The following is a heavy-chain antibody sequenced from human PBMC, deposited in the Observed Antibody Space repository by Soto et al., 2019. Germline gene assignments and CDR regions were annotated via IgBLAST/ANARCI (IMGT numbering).Heavy chain of an antibody. D-gene: IGHD1-26*01. CDR1: GGSINSFY. CDR2: IYSSGTT. J-gene: IGHJ4*02. V-gene: IGHV4-4*07. CDR3: ARDRIVGTSYFDY. Sequence: QVQLQESGPGLVKPSETLSLICTVSGGSINSFYWSWIRQPAGKGLEWIGRIYSSGTTNYNHSLKSRVTMSIDTSKNQFSLSLRSVTAADTAVYYCARDRIVGTSYFDYWGQGTLVTVSS.